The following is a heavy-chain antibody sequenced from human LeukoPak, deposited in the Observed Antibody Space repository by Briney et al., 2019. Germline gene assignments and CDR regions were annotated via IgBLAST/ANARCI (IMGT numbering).Heavy chain of an antibody. V-gene: IGHV3-23*01. CDR2: VSDSGSSA. CDR1: GFTFRNYG. D-gene: IGHD5-12*01. Sequence: GGSLRLSCAASGFTFRNYGMSWVRQGPGKGLEWVSVVSDSGSSAYYTDSVKGRFTISRDNSKNTLYLQMNSLRAEDTAVYYCAPLAATTDYWGQGTLVTVSS. J-gene: IGHJ4*02. CDR3: APLAATTDY.